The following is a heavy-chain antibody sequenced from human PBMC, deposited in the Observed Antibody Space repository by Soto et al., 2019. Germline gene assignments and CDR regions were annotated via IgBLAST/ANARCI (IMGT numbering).Heavy chain of an antibody. CDR2: ISSSSSYI. Sequence: PGGSLRLSCAASGFTFSSYSMNWVRQAPGKGLEWVSSISSSSSYIYYADSVRGRFTISRDNAKNSLYLQMNSLRAEDTAVYYCASLDILTGATFDYWGQGTLVTVSS. CDR3: ASLDILTGATFDY. D-gene: IGHD3-9*01. J-gene: IGHJ4*02. CDR1: GFTFSSYS. V-gene: IGHV3-21*01.